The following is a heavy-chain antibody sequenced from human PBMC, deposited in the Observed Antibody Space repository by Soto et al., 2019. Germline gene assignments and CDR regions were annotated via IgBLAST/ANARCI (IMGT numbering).Heavy chain of an antibody. CDR1: GGSISSYY. J-gene: IGHJ4*02. CDR2: IYYSGST. CDR3: ALGYCSGGSCYSFDY. Sequence: QVQLQESGPGLVKPSETLSLTCTVSGGSISSYYWSWIRQPPGKGLEWIGYIYYSGSTNYNPSLKSRVTISVDTSTNQFSLKLSSVTAADTAVYYCALGYCSGGSCYSFDYWGQGTLVTVSS. V-gene: IGHV4-59*08. D-gene: IGHD2-15*01.